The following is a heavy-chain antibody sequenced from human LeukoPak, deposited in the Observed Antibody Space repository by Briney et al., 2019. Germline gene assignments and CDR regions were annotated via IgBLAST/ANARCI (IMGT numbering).Heavy chain of an antibody. CDR3: ARRMNSGYDWHY. D-gene: IGHD5-12*01. J-gene: IGHJ4*02. CDR2: INPNSGGT. V-gene: IGHV1-2*02. CDR1: GYTFTGYY. Sequence: ASVKVSCKASGYTFTGYYLHWVRQGPGQGLEWMGWINPNSGGTNYAQKFQGRVTMTRDTSISTAYMELSRLRSDDTAVYYCARRMNSGYDWHYWGQGTLVTVSS.